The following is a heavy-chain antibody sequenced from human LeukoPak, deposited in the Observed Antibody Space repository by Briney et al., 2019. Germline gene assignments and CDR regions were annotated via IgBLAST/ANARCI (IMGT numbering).Heavy chain of an antibody. CDR2: INPNSGGT. Sequence: ASVKVSCKASGYTFTGYYMHWVRQAPGQGLEWMGWINPNSGGTNYAQKFQGRVTMTRDTSISTAYMELSRLRSDDTAVYYCARGRYPTSYYYYYYGMDVWGQGTTVTVSS. J-gene: IGHJ6*02. V-gene: IGHV1-2*02. CDR3: ARGRYPTSYYYYYYGMDV. D-gene: IGHD1-20*01. CDR1: GYTFTGYY.